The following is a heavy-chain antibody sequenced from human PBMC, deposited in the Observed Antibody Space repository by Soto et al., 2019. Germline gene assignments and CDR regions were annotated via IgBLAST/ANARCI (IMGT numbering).Heavy chain of an antibody. Sequence: SETLSLTCAVYGGSFIGYYCIFIRHPPFKWLEWIVEINHSGSTNYNPSLKSRVTISVDTSKNQFSLKLSSVTAADTAVYYCARGGRTTIFGVVIYYYGMDVWGQGTAVTVSS. V-gene: IGHV4-34*01. CDR3: ARGGRTTIFGVVIYYYGMDV. CDR2: INHSGST. J-gene: IGHJ6*02. CDR1: GGSFIGYY. D-gene: IGHD3-3*01.